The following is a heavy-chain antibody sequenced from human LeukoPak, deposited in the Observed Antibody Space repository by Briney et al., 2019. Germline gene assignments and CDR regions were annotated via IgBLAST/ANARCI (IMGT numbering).Heavy chain of an antibody. CDR2: ITIAGGT. CDR3: GKGRVSD. J-gene: IGHJ4*02. V-gene: IGHV3-23*01. Sequence: GGSLRLSCAASGFTFNTQDMRWVRQAPGKGLEWVSSITIAGGTFYADSVRGRFTISRDNSKNTLDLQMNSLRVEDAAVYYCGKGRVSDWGQGTLVTVSS. D-gene: IGHD6-19*01. CDR1: GFTFNTQD.